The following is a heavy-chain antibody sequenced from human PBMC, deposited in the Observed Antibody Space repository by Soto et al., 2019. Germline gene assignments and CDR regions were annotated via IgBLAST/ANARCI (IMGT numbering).Heavy chain of an antibody. V-gene: IGHV3-30-3*02. J-gene: IGHJ4*02. CDR1: GFTFSSYA. Sequence: XGSLRLSCAASGFTFSSYAMHWVRQAPGKGLEWVAVISYDGSNKYYADSVKGRFTISRDNSKNTLYLQMNSLRAEDTAVYYCAKTPTVTMIVVVSNFDYWGQGTLVTVSS. CDR2: ISYDGSNK. CDR3: AKTPTVTMIVVVSNFDY. D-gene: IGHD3-22*01.